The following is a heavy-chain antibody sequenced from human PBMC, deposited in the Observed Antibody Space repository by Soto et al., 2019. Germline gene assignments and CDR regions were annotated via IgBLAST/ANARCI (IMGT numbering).Heavy chain of an antibody. J-gene: IGHJ5*02. D-gene: IGHD5-12*01. CDR1: GGSISSYY. CDR3: ARGGSGFTGRNWFDP. Sequence: PSETLSLTCTVSGGSISSYYCSWIRQPAGKGLEWIGRIYTSGSTNYNPSLKSRVTMSVDTSKNQFSLKLSSVTAADTAVYYCARGGSGFTGRNWFDPWGQGTLVTVSS. V-gene: IGHV4-4*07. CDR2: IYTSGST.